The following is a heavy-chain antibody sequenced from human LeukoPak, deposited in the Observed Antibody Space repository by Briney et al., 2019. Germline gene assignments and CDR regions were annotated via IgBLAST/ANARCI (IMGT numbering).Heavy chain of an antibody. CDR3: AKDVSRMDGDYPNWYFDY. J-gene: IGHJ4*02. Sequence: GRSRRLSWAPAGFIFSSYSVSWVRQPPRKWIEWDSSMRGIVGRTYYADSVKGRFTISRDNSKNTLYLQMNSVRAEDTAVYYGAKDVSRMDGDYPNWYFDYWGQGTLVTVSS. CDR1: GFIFSSYS. V-gene: IGHV3-23*01. D-gene: IGHD4-17*01. CDR2: MRGIVGRT.